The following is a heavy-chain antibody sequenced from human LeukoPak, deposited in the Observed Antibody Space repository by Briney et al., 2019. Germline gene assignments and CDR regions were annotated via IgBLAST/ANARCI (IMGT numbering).Heavy chain of an antibody. CDR2: ISAYNGNT. V-gene: IGHV1-18*01. Sequence: GASVKVSCKASGYTFTSYGISWVRQAPGLGLEWMGWISAYNGNTNYAQKLQGRVTMTTDTSTSTAYMELRSLRSDDTAVYYCARDYCSSTSCYTGGFDYWGQGTLVTVSS. D-gene: IGHD2-2*02. CDR3: ARDYCSSTSCYTGGFDY. J-gene: IGHJ4*02. CDR1: GYTFTSYG.